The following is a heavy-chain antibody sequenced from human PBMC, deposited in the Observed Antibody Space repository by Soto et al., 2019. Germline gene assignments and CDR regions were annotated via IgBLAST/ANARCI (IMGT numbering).Heavy chain of an antibody. D-gene: IGHD3-16*01. J-gene: IGHJ4*02. CDR1: GGSISSSSYY. V-gene: IGHV4-39*07. CDR3: AREGGESSDGLYYFDS. CDR2: IFYSGNT. Sequence: SSETLSLTCTASGGSISSSSYYWGWFRQPPGKGLEWIGSIFYSGNTDYNPSLKSRLAISIDTSKNQFSLKLSSVTAADTAVYFCAREGGESSDGLYYFDSWGQGSLVTVSS.